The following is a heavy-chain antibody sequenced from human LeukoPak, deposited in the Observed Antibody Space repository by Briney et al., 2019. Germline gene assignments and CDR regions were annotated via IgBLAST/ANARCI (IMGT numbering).Heavy chain of an antibody. J-gene: IGHJ3*02. V-gene: IGHV4-34*01. CDR3: AGGLAVAADAFDI. CDR2: INHGGST. D-gene: IGHD6-19*01. Sequence: NTSETLSLTCGVYGGSFSGYYWSWIRQPPGKGLERIGEINHGGSTNYTPSLKSRVTISVDTSKNQFSLKLSSVTAADTAVYYCAGGLAVAADAFDIWGQGTMVTVSS. CDR1: GGSFSGYY.